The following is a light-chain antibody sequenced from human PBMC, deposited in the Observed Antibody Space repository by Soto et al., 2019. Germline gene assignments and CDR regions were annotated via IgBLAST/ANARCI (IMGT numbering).Light chain of an antibody. Sequence: EIVLAQSPGTLSLSPGARATLSCRASQSVSSSYLAWYQQRPGQAPRLLIYGASSSATSIPERFSGSGSGTDFTLSNSRLEPEDFAVYYCKHYVNSPPWKFAQGAKVEIK. J-gene: IGKJ1*01. CDR2: GAS. CDR1: QSVSSSY. CDR3: KHYVNSPPWK. V-gene: IGKV3-20*01.